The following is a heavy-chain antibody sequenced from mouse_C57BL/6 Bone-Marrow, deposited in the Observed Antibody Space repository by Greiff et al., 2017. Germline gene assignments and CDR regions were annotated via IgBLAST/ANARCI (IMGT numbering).Heavy chain of an antibody. V-gene: IGHV5-6*01. CDR3: ARQCYGSSFDY. CDR2: ISSGGSYT. D-gene: IGHD1-1*01. Sequence: EVMLVESGGDLVKPGGSLKLSCAASGFTFSSYGMSWVRQTPDKRLEWVATISSGGSYTYYPDSVKGRFTIARDNAKNTLYLQMSSLKAEDTAMYYCARQCYGSSFDYWGQGTTLTVSS. CDR1: GFTFSSYG. J-gene: IGHJ2*01.